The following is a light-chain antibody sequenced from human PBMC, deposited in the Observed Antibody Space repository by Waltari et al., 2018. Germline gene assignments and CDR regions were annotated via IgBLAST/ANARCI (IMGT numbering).Light chain of an antibody. V-gene: IGLV2-8*01. J-gene: IGLJ3*02. CDR1: SSDVGTYNF. Sequence: QSALTQSPSASGSPGQSVTISCTGSSSDVGTYNFVSWYQQHPGQAPKLMVYEVTKRPSGVPDRFSGSKSGNTASLSVSGLQAEDEADYYCTSYAGSDKLLFGGGTKLTVL. CDR3: TSYAGSDKLL. CDR2: EVT.